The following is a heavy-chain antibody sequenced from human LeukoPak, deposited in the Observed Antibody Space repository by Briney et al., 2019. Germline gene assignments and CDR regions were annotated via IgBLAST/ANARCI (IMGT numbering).Heavy chain of an antibody. D-gene: IGHD1-26*01. CDR3: AGRIFDI. J-gene: IGHJ3*02. Sequence: GGSLRLSCTASEFTFSRYWMSWVRQAPGKGLEWVANIKEDGSEKYYVYSVKGRFTISRDNAKNSLYLQMNSLRAEDTAVYYCAGRIFDIWGQGTMVTVSS. CDR2: IKEDGSEK. CDR1: EFTFSRYW. V-gene: IGHV3-7*01.